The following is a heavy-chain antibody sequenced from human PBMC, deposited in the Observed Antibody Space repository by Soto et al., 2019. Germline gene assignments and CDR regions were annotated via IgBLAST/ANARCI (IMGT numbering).Heavy chain of an antibody. CDR2: ISGDGIKK. J-gene: IGHJ6*02. D-gene: IGHD3-10*01. CDR1: AFTFSDYS. Sequence: QVQLVESGGGVVQPGKSLRLSCVASAFTFSDYSMHWVRQAPGKGLEWVAAISGDGIKKSYADSVKGRATISRDNAKNTLYLQMDNLRAEDTAVYFCGRDLGGSGTPLEYYGMDVGGRGTTFTVSS. CDR3: GRDLGGSGTPLEYYGMDV. V-gene: IGHV3-30*04.